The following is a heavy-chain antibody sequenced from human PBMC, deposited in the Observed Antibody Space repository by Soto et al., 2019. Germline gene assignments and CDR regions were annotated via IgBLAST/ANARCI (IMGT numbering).Heavy chain of an antibody. J-gene: IGHJ4*02. CDR3: ARSPSGVVGATSFDY. D-gene: IGHD1-26*01. Sequence: SETVSLTCTVSGGSISSSSYYWGWIRQPPGKGLEWIGSIYYSGSTYYNPSLKSRVTISVDTSKNQFSLRLSSVTAADTAVYYCARSPSGVVGATSFDYWGQGTLVSVSS. CDR2: IYYSGST. CDR1: GGSISSSSYY. V-gene: IGHV4-39*01.